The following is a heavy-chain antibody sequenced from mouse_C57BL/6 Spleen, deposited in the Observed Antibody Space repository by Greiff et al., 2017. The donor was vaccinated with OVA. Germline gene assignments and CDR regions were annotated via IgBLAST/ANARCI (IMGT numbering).Heavy chain of an antibody. D-gene: IGHD4-1*01. CDR3: ARVPHWDDYAMDY. Sequence: QVQLQQSGPGLVQPSQSLSITCTVSGFSLTSYGVHWVRQSPGKGLEWLGEIWSGGSTDYNAAIISRLSIIKCNYKSQVFFKMNTLHADDTAIYYCARVPHWDDYAMDYWGQGTSVTVSS. CDR2: IWSGGST. V-gene: IGHV2-2*01. CDR1: GFSLTSYG. J-gene: IGHJ4*01.